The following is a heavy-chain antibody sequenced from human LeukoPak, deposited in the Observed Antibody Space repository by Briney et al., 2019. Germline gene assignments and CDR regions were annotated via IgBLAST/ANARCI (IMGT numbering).Heavy chain of an antibody. CDR2: ISGSGGST. CDR3: ANTEDYYDSSGSTPYYFDY. CDR1: GFTFSSYA. Sequence: PGGSLRLSCAASGFTFSSYAMSWVRQAPGKGLEWVSAISGSGGSTYYADSVKGRFTISRDNSKNTLYLQMNSLRAGDTAVYYCANTEDYYDSSGSTPYYFDYWGQGTLVTVSS. V-gene: IGHV3-23*01. J-gene: IGHJ4*02. D-gene: IGHD3-22*01.